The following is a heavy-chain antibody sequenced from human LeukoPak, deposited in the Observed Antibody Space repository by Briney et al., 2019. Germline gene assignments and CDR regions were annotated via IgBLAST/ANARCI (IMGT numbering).Heavy chain of an antibody. CDR2: ISSSGSTI. Sequence: GGSLRLSCAASGFTFSSYEMNWVRQAPGKGLEWVSYISSSGSTIYYADSVKGRFTISRDNAKNSLYLQMNSLRAEDTAVYYCARRSCSSTSCYYYYYMDVWGKGTTVTISS. V-gene: IGHV3-48*03. D-gene: IGHD2-2*01. CDR3: ARRSCSSTSCYYYYYMDV. CDR1: GFTFSSYE. J-gene: IGHJ6*03.